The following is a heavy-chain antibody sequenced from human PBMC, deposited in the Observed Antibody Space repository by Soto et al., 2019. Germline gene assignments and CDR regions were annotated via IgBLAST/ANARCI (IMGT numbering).Heavy chain of an antibody. V-gene: IGHV3-23*01. CDR3: SKYRGIEVAGTTVGFDY. J-gene: IGHJ4*02. CDR2: ISGGGGST. CDR1: GVRFSTYA. D-gene: IGHD6-19*01. Sequence: GGPLRLPRAASGVRFSTYALSRVRPAPGKVLVCVSGISGGGGSTWYADSVEGRFTISRCNSEITLFLQMDSLRAEDTAVYYCSKYRGIEVAGTTVGFDYWDQGALVTVSS.